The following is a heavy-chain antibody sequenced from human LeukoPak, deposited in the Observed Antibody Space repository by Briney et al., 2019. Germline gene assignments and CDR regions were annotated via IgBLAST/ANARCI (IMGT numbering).Heavy chain of an antibody. CDR3: VSFYETY. Sequence: GGSLRLSCAASGNYWMHWVRQAPGKGLVWVSHINSDGSWTSYADSVKGRFTISNDNAKNTVYLQMNSLRAEDTAVYYCVSFYETYWGRGTLVTVS. V-gene: IGHV3-74*01. CDR2: INSDGSWT. J-gene: IGHJ4*02. CDR1: GNYW. D-gene: IGHD2/OR15-2a*01.